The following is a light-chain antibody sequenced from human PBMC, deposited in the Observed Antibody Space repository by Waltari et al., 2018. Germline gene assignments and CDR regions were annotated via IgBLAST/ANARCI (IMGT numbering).Light chain of an antibody. Sequence: SYVLTQPPSVSVAPGETARITCGGNNIESKSVHWYRQRPGQAPVVVISYDNDRAAGIPERFSGSNSGKTATMTISRVDAGDEADYYCQVWDANTDPGVFGTGTEVTVL. V-gene: IGLV3-21*01. CDR2: YDN. CDR1: NIESKS. CDR3: QVWDANTDPGV. J-gene: IGLJ1*01.